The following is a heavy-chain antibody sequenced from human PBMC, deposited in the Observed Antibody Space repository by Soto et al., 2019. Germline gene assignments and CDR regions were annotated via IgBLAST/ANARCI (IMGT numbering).Heavy chain of an antibody. J-gene: IGHJ4*02. CDR2: INPDNGNT. CDR1: GYTFTRYT. D-gene: IGHD1-20*01. CDR3: AKVPTQHSWNDGLDS. Sequence: GASVKVSCKASGYTFTRYTMNWVRQAPGQRLEWMGWINPDNGNTKSSQKFQDRVIITRDTSASTAYMELNSLRTEDTALYLCAKVPTQHSWNDGLDSWGKGTLVTVSS. V-gene: IGHV1-3*01.